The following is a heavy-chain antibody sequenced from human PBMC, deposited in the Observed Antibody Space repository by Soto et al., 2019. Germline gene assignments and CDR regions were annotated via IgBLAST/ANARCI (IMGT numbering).Heavy chain of an antibody. D-gene: IGHD3-16*02. J-gene: IGHJ4*02. CDR2: ISAYNGNT. CDR3: ARVGRSQDYVWGSYRTKYYFDY. Sequence: GASVKVSCKASGYTFTSYGISWVRQAPGQGLEWMGWISAYNGNTNYAQKLQGRVTMTTGTSTSTAYMELRSLRSDDTAVYYCARVGRSQDYVWGSYRTKYYFDYWGQGTLVTVSS. CDR1: GYTFTSYG. V-gene: IGHV1-18*01.